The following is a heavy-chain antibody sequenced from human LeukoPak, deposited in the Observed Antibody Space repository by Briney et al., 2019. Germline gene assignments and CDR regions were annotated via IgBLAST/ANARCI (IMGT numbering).Heavy chain of an antibody. V-gene: IGHV3-48*04. Sequence: PGGSLRLSCAASGFTFSSYSMNWVRQAPGKGREWVSYISSSSSTIYYADSVKGRFTISRDNAKNSLYLQMNSLRAEDTAVYYCARRYSNSFDYWGQGTLVTVSS. CDR1: GFTFSSYS. CDR2: ISSSSSTI. D-gene: IGHD4-11*01. J-gene: IGHJ4*02. CDR3: ARRYSNSFDY.